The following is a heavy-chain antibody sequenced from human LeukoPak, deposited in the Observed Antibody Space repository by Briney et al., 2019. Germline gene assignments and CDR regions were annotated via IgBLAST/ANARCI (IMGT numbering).Heavy chain of an antibody. CDR1: GFIFSTYG. J-gene: IGHJ4*02. D-gene: IGHD1-26*01. Sequence: GGSLRLSCVASGFIFSTYGMHWVRQAPGKGLEWVAFTRSDGSGEYYTDSVKGRSTISRDNSKNTLYLQMNSLRVEDTAVYYCGKHDSASDYWGQGTLVTASS. CDR3: GKHDSASDY. CDR2: TRSDGSGE. V-gene: IGHV3-30*02.